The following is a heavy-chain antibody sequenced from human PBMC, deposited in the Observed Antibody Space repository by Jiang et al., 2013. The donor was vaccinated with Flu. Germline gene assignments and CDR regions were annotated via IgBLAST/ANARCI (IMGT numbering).Heavy chain of an antibody. Sequence: SGAEVKKPGASVKVSCKASGYTFTSYGISWVRQAPGQGLEWMGWISAYNGNTNYAQKLQGRVTMTTDTSTSTAYMELRSLRSDDTAVYYCARGYYYDSRSGGYYYYGMDVWGQGTTVTVSS. J-gene: IGHJ6*02. CDR3: ARGYYYDSRSGGYYYYGMDV. V-gene: IGHV1-18*04. CDR2: ISAYNGNT. D-gene: IGHD3-22*01. CDR1: GYTFTSYG.